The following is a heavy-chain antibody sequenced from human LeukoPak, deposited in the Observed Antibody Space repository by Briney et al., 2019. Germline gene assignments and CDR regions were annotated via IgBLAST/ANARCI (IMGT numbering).Heavy chain of an antibody. Sequence: ASVKVSCKASGGTFSSYAISWVRQAPGQGLEWMGWINTNTGNPTYAQGFTGRFVFSLDTSVNTAYLQISSLKAEDTAVYYCARDRKGRIVVVPAAQPSYNWFDPWGQGTLVTVSS. CDR3: ARDRKGRIVVVPAAQPSYNWFDP. J-gene: IGHJ5*02. V-gene: IGHV7-4-1*02. CDR2: INTNTGNP. CDR1: GGTFSSYA. D-gene: IGHD2-2*01.